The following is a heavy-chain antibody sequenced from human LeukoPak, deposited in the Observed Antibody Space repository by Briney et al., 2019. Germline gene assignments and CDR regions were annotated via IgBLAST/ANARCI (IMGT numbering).Heavy chain of an antibody. V-gene: IGHV4-30-4*07. D-gene: IGHD3-10*01. CDR1: GGSISSSSYS. CDR3: AGCASYGSGSSQYYYYYMDV. CDR2: IYYSGST. J-gene: IGHJ6*03. Sequence: PSETLSLTCTVSGGSISSSSYSWGWIRQPPGKGLEWIGYIYYSGSTYYNPSLKSRVTISVDTSKNQFSLKLSSVTAADTAVYYCAGCASYGSGSSQYYYYYMDVWGKGTTVTVSS.